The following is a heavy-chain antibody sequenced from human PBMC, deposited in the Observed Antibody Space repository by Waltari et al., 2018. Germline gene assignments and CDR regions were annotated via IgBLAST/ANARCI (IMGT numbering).Heavy chain of an antibody. Sequence: EVQLLEYGGDLVQPGGSLRISCAASGITFSNYAINWVRLAPGTGLEWVSAITVGDDTYYADSVKGRFTISRDTSKDTVHLQMNGLRAEDTAVYYCATPFYNWDDPLHSWGQGTLVTVSS. CDR2: ITVGDDT. V-gene: IGHV3-23*01. CDR1: GITFSNYA. D-gene: IGHD1-20*01. J-gene: IGHJ4*02. CDR3: ATPFYNWDDPLHS.